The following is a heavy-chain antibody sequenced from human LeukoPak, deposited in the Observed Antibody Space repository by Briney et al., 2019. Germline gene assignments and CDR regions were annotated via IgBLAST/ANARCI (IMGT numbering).Heavy chain of an antibody. D-gene: IGHD6-19*01. CDR1: GYTFTGYY. CDR2: INPNRGGT. CDR3: AREGPRPRKVAGTGWFDP. J-gene: IGHJ5*02. V-gene: IGHV1-2*02. Sequence: ASVKVSCKASGYTFTGYYMHWVRQAPGPGLEWMGWINPNRGGTNYAQTFQCKVTMTRDPSISTAYSELSRLTSDHTAVAYRAREGPRPRKVAGTGWFDPWGQGTLVTVSS.